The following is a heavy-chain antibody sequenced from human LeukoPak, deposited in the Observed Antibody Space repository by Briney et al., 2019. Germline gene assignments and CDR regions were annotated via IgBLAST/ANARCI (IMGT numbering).Heavy chain of an antibody. J-gene: IGHJ4*02. V-gene: IGHV1-2*02. CDR3: AREGHNGRISSKNFDY. CDR2: INPDSGGT. CDR1: GYTFTRYY. D-gene: IGHD1-26*01. Sequence: ASVKVSCKASGYTFTRYYMHWVRQAPGQGLEWMGWINPDSGGTSYAQRFQGRVSMTRDTSITTAYMELSRLTSGDTAVYYCAREGHNGRISSKNFDYCSQGTLVTVSS.